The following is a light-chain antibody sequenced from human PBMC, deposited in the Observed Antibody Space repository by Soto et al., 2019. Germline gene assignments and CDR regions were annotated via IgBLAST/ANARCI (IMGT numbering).Light chain of an antibody. CDR3: LQNYNYPRT. CDR2: TAS. J-gene: IGKJ1*01. CDR1: QGIRND. V-gene: IGKV1-6*01. Sequence: AIQMTQSPSSLSASVGDRVTITCRASQGIRNDLGWYQQRPGKAPKLLIYTASILESGVPSRFSGSGSGTDFTLTISSLQPEDFATYYCLQNYNYPRTFGQGTKVEIK.